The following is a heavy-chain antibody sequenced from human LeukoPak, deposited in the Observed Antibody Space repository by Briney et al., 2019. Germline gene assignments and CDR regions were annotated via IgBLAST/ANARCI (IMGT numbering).Heavy chain of an antibody. CDR3: AKAYGTNGYYQLPIDF. Sequence: GGSLRLSCAASGFTFSSYWMNWVRQAPGKGLEWVANIKQDGSEKYYVDSVKGRFTISRDNSRNTLYLQLNNLRADDTALYYCAKAYGTNGYYQLPIDFWGRGTLVTVSS. J-gene: IGHJ4*02. V-gene: IGHV3-7*03. CDR1: GFTFSSYW. D-gene: IGHD3-22*01. CDR2: IKQDGSEK.